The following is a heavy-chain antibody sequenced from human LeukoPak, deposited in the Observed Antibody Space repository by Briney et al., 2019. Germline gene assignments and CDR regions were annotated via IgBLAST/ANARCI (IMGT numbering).Heavy chain of an antibody. CDR2: ISYDGSNK. D-gene: IGHD6-13*01. CDR1: GFTFSSYG. V-gene: IGHV3-30*18. Sequence: GSLRLSCASSGFTFSSYGMHWVRQAPGKGLEWVAVISYDGSNKYYADSVKGRFTISRDNSKNTLYLQMNSLRAEDTAVYYCAKDNIAADGGFDYWGQGTLVTVSS. J-gene: IGHJ4*02. CDR3: AKDNIAADGGFDY.